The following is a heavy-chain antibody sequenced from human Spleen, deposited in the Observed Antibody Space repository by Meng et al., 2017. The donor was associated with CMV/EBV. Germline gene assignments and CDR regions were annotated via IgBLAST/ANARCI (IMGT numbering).Heavy chain of an antibody. D-gene: IGHD2-2*02. Sequence: SETLSLTCTVSGGSVNSAAYYWTWIRQPPGKGLEWIGSMYYNESSKYNPSFRSRVTTSVDTSKNQFSLKLRSVTAADTAVYYCARVHIVVIPAAIPGSFDPWGQGTLVTVSS. CDR1: GGSVNSAAYY. V-gene: IGHV4-61*08. CDR3: ARVHIVVIPAAIPGSFDP. J-gene: IGHJ5*02. CDR2: MYYNESS.